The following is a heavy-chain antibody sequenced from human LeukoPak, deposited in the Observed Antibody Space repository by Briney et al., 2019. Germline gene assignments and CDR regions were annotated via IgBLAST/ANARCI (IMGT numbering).Heavy chain of an antibody. CDR3: ARDSDGGTFDY. CDR1: GGTFSSYA. Sequence: ASVKVSCKASGGTFSSYAISWVRQAPGQGLEWMGGIIPIFGTANYAQKFQGRVTITADKSTSTAYMELSSLRSEDTSVYYCARDSDGGTFDYWGQGTLVTVSS. J-gene: IGHJ4*02. CDR2: IIPIFGTA. D-gene: IGHD4-23*01. V-gene: IGHV1-69*06.